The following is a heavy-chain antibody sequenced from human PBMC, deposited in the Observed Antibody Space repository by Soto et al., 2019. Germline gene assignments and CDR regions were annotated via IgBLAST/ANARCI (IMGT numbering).Heavy chain of an antibody. CDR3: ARNYYGSGTFDY. V-gene: IGHV1-8*01. J-gene: IGHJ4*02. D-gene: IGHD3-10*01. CDR1: GYPFTSYD. Sequence: ASVKVSCKASGYPFTSYDINWGRQATGQGLEWVGWMSPNSGNTGFAQKFQGRVTMTRDTSISTAYMELSSLRSEDTAVYYCARNYYGSGTFDYWGQGTLVTVSS. CDR2: MSPNSGNT.